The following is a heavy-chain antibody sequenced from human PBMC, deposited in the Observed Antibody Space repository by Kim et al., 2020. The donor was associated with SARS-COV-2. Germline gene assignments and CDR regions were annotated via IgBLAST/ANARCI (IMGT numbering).Heavy chain of an antibody. CDR1: GFTFSSYS. CDR3: ARDLITMVRGVIYFDAFDI. D-gene: IGHD3-10*01. CDR2: ISSSSSTI. J-gene: IGHJ3*02. V-gene: IGHV3-48*04. Sequence: GGSLRLSCAASGFTFSSYSMNWVRQAPGKGLEWVSYISSSSSTIYYADSVKGRFTISRDNAKNSLYLQMNSLRAEDTAVYYCARDLITMVRGVIYFDAFDIWGQWTMVTVSS.